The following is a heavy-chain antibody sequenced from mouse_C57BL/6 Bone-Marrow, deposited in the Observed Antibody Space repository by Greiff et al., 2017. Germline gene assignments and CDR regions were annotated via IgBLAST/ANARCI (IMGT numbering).Heavy chain of an antibody. V-gene: IGHV8-8*01. Sequence: QVTLKESGPGILQPSQTLSLTCSFSGFSLSTFGMGVGRIRQPPGKGLVWRAHMWCADDKYYNPALKSRLTISNDTSKTQVFRTIANVDTADTATYYCARITLLWYAMDYWGQGTSVTVSS. J-gene: IGHJ4*01. CDR1: GFSLSTFGMG. CDR2: MWCADDK. D-gene: IGHD2-1*01. CDR3: ARITLLWYAMDY.